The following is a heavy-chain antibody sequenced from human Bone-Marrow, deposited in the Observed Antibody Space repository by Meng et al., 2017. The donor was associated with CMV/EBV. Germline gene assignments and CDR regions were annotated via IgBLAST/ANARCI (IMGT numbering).Heavy chain of an antibody. CDR1: GFTFDDYG. J-gene: IGHJ4*02. D-gene: IGHD4-23*01. CDR3: ARVTVVLASDY. Sequence: GESLKISCAASGFTFDDYGMSWVRQAPGKGLEWVSGINWNGGSTGYADSVKGRFTISRDNAKNSLYLQMNSLRAEDTAVYYCARVTVVLASDYWGQGPLVTCSS. V-gene: IGHV3-20*04. CDR2: INWNGGST.